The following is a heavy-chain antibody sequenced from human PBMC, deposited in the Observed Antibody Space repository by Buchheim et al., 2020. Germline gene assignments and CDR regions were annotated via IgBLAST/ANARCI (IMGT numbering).Heavy chain of an antibody. CDR3: ARGAGIAARRARLNWFDP. CDR2: INHSGST. J-gene: IGHJ5*02. V-gene: IGHV4-34*01. Sequence: QVHLQQWGAGLLKPSETLSLTCAVYGGSFSGYYWSWIRQPPGKGLEWIGEINHSGSTNYNPSLKSRLTISVDTSKNQFSLKLSSVTAADTAVYYCARGAGIAARRARLNWFDPWGQGTL. D-gene: IGHD6-6*01. CDR1: GGSFSGYY.